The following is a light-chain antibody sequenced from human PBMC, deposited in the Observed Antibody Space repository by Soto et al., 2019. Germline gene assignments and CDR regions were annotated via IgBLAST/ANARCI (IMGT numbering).Light chain of an antibody. J-gene: IGKJ2*01. Sequence: DIVMTPSPHSLAVSLGERATIHSYTTQSVLYSSVSRSYLAWYQQKPGQAPKLLIYWASSRESGVPDRYSGSGSGTDFTLTISNLQAEDVAVYYCQQYYSRPYTFGQGTKVDIK. V-gene: IGKV4-1*01. CDR1: QSVLYSSVSRSY. CDR3: QQYYSRPYT. CDR2: WAS.